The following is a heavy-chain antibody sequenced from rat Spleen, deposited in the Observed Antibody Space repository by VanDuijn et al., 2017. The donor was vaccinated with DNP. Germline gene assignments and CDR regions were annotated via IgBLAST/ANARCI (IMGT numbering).Heavy chain of an antibody. CDR3: SRDDGYNRPFAY. V-gene: IGHV5-7*01. J-gene: IGHJ3*01. CDR1: GFTFSDYN. CDR2: ISTNGDSS. D-gene: IGHD1-4*01. Sequence: EVQLVESGGGVVQSGRSLKVSCAASGFTFSDYNMAWVRQAPKKGLEWVATISTNGDSSFYRDSVKGRFTISRDNAGDTLYLQMNSLKSEDTATYFCSRDDGYNRPFAYWGQGTLVTVSS.